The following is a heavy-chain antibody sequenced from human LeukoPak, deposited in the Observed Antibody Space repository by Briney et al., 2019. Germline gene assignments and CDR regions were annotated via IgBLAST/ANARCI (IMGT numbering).Heavy chain of an antibody. CDR1: GFNFSSYG. J-gene: IGHJ4*02. CDR2: IWYDGSNK. D-gene: IGHD6-19*01. Sequence: PGGSLRLSCAASGFNFSSYGMHWVRQAPGKGLEWVAVIWYDGSNKYYADSVKGRFTIPRDNSKNTLYLQMNSLRAEDTAVYYCARSSGIAVAGTIDYWGQGTLVTVTS. V-gene: IGHV3-33*01. CDR3: ARSSGIAVAGTIDY.